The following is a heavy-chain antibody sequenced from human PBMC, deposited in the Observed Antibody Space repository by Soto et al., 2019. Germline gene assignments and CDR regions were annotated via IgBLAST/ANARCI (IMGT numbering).Heavy chain of an antibody. V-gene: IGHV3-15*01. CDR1: GFTFSNVW. CDR3: TAGYCSGGSCYSVVY. CDR2: IKRRADGGTK. D-gene: IGHD2-15*01. J-gene: IGHJ4*02. Sequence: EVQLVESGGGLVKPGGSLSLSCAASGFTFSNVWMSWVRQAPGKGLEWVGRIKRRADGGTKDYATPVRGRFTVSRDDSKNTLYLQMNSLKTEDTAVYYCTAGYCSGGSCYSVVYWCQGTLVTVSS.